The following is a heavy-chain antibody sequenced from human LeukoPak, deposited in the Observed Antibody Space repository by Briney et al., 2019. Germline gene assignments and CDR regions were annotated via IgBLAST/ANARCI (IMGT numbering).Heavy chain of an antibody. J-gene: IGHJ3*02. CDR1: GFTFSSHD. CDR2: IDTPVAT. Sequence: PGGSLTLSCAASGFTFSSHDKHWGRQTTGEGLEWVSGIDTPVATYYPGSAKRRFTISRDNAKNYLYLQMNGLGAGDTALYYCARRRGGLGSYSDAFDIWGQGTMVTVSS. CDR3: ARRRGGLGSYSDAFDI. V-gene: IGHV3-13*04. D-gene: IGHD3-10*01.